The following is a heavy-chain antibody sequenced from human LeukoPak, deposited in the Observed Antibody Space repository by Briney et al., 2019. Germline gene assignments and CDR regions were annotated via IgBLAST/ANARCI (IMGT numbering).Heavy chain of an antibody. D-gene: IGHD4-17*01. CDR2: IYYSGST. CDR1: GGSISSSSYY. Sequence: PSETLSLTCTVSGGSISSSSYYLGWIRQPPGKGLQWIGSIYYSGSTYYNPSLKSRVTISVDTSKNQFSLKLSSVTAADTAVYYCARHCSYGDYVECQFDYWGQGTLVTVSS. J-gene: IGHJ4*02. CDR3: ARHCSYGDYVECQFDY. V-gene: IGHV4-39*01.